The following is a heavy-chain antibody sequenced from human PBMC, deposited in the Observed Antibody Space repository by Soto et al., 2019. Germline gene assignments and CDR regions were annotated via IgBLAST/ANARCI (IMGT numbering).Heavy chain of an antibody. D-gene: IGHD3-3*01. CDR2: VYSSWGT. V-gene: IGHV4-4*07. CDR3: ARGQRFSDWFDP. CDR1: GGSMSSYY. Sequence: QVHLQQSGPGLVNPSETLSLTCTVSGGSMSSYYWTWIRQPAGKGLEWIGRVYSSWGTHYNPSLKSRVTISLDTSKNQFSLRLLSVTDGDTGVYYCARGQRFSDWFDPWGEGTLVTVSS. J-gene: IGHJ5*02.